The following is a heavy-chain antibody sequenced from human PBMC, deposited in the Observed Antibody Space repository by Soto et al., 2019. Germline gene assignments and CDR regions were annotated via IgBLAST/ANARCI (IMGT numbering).Heavy chain of an antibody. V-gene: IGHV3-9*01. CDR2: ISWNSGSI. Sequence: LRLSCAASGFTFDYYAMHWVRQAPGKGLEWVSGISWNSGSIGYADSVKGRFTISRDNAKNSLYLQMNSLRAEDTALYYCAKDSGVAQQQTIYGMDVWGQGTTVTVS. CDR3: AKDSGVAQQQTIYGMDV. D-gene: IGHD6-13*01. J-gene: IGHJ6*02. CDR1: GFTFDYYA.